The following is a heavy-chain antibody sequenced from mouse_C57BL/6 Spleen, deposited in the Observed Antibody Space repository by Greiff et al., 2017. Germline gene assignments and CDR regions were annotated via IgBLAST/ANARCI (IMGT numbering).Heavy chain of an antibody. V-gene: IGHV1-18*01. J-gene: IGHJ1*03. D-gene: IGHD2-3*01. CDR2: INPNNGGT. CDR1: GYTFTDYN. CDR3: ARDDGYSYWYFDV. Sequence: VQLKESGPELVKPGASVKIPCKASGYTFTDYNMDWVKQSHGKSLEWIGDINPNNGGTIYNQKFKGKATLTVDKSSSTAYMELRSLTSEDTAVYYCARDDGYSYWYFDVWGTGTTVTVSS.